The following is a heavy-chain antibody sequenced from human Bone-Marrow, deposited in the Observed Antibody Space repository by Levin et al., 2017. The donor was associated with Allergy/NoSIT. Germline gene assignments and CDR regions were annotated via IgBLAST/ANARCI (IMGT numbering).Heavy chain of an antibody. CDR2: ISYDGSNK. Sequence: PGGSLRLSCAASGFTFSSYGMHWVRQAPGKGLEWVAVISYDGSNKYYADSVKGRFTISRDNSKNTLYLQMNSLRAEDTAVYYCAKGASARYCSGGSCSRGAGNWFDPWGQGTLVTVSS. CDR1: GFTFSSYG. D-gene: IGHD2-15*01. CDR3: AKGASARYCSGGSCSRGAGNWFDP. V-gene: IGHV3-30*18. J-gene: IGHJ5*02.